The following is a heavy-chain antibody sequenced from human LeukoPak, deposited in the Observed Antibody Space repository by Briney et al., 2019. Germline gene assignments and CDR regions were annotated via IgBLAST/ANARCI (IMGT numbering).Heavy chain of an antibody. CDR3: ARGGGGYVYQFFWTKNDNWFDP. J-gene: IGHJ5*02. V-gene: IGHV4-34*01. CDR2: INHSGST. CDR1: GGSFSGYY. D-gene: IGHD3/OR15-3a*01. Sequence: SETLSLTCAVYGGSFSGYYWSWIRQPPGKGLEWIGEINHSGSTNYNPSLKSRVTISVDTSKNQFSLKLSSVTAADTAVYYCARGGGGYVYQFFWTKNDNWFDPWGQGTLVTVSS.